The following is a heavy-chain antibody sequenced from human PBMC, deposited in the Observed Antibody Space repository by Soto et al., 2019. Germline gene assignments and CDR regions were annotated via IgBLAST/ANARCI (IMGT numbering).Heavy chain of an antibody. Sequence: GGSLRLSCAASGFTFSSYAMSWVRQAPGKGLEWVSAISGSGGSTYYADSVKGRFTISRDNSKNTLYLQMNGLRAEDTAVYYCARQGEYSYGYYYYYMDVWGKGTTVTVSS. CDR2: ISGSGGST. CDR3: ARQGEYSYGYYYYYMDV. V-gene: IGHV3-23*01. CDR1: GFTFSSYA. J-gene: IGHJ6*03. D-gene: IGHD5-18*01.